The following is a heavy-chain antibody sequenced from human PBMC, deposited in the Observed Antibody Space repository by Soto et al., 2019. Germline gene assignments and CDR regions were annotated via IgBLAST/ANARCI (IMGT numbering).Heavy chain of an antibody. Sequence: EVQLVESGGGLVQPGGSLRLSCAASGFTFSSYWMSWVRQAPGKGLEWVANIKQDGSEKYYVDSVKGRFTISRDNAKNSLYLQMNSLRAEDTAVYYCASDQGYYDSSGYYYVNYYYGMDVWGQGTTVTVSS. J-gene: IGHJ6*02. CDR3: ASDQGYYDSSGYYYVNYYYGMDV. D-gene: IGHD3-22*01. CDR2: IKQDGSEK. CDR1: GFTFSSYW. V-gene: IGHV3-7*03.